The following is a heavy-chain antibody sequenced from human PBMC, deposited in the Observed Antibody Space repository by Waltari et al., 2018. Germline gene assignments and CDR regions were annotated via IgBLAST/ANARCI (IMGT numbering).Heavy chain of an antibody. CDR2: INHSGST. Sequence: QVQLQQWGAGLLKPSETLSLTCAVYGGSFSGYYWSWIRQPPGKGLEWIGEINHSGSTNYNPSLKSRVTISVDTSKNQFSLKLSSVTAADTAVYYCARGTRVYAKTYGMDVWGQGTTVTVSS. CDR3: ARGTRVYAKTYGMDV. J-gene: IGHJ6*02. CDR1: GGSFSGYY. D-gene: IGHD2-8*01. V-gene: IGHV4-34*01.